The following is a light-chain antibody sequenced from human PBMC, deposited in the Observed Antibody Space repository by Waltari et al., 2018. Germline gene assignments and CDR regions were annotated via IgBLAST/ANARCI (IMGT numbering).Light chain of an antibody. V-gene: IGKV1-5*03. CDR1: QSTSTW. CDR3: HQYHIFPGT. Sequence: DIQMTQSPSTLSASVGDRVTITCRASQSTSTWLAWYHQRPGEAPNLLIYKASSLESGVPSRFSGSGSGTEFTLTISSLQPDDFATYYCHQYHIFPGTCGQGTKVEIK. CDR2: KAS. J-gene: IGKJ1*01.